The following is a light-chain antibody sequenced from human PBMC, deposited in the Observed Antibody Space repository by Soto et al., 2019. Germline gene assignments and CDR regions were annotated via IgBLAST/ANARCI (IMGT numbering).Light chain of an antibody. CDR1: SSNIGAGYD. Sequence: QSVLTQPPSVSGAPGQRVTISFTGSSSNIGAGYDVHWYQQLPGTAPKLLIYGDSNRPSGVPDRFSGSKSGTSASLAITGLQAEDEADYYCQAYDNSLSGVVFVGGTKLTVL. CDR2: GDS. V-gene: IGLV1-40*01. J-gene: IGLJ2*01. CDR3: QAYDNSLSGVV.